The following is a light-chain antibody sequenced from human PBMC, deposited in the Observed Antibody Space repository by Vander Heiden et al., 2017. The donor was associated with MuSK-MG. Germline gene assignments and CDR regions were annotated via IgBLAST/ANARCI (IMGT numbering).Light chain of an antibody. CDR1: SSNIGSNY. V-gene: IGLV1-47*01. J-gene: IGLJ2*01. CDR3: AAWDDSRSGQ. CDR2: RNN. Sequence: QSVLTQPPSASGTPGQRVTISCSGSSSNIGSNYVYWSRPPPATPPNLLIYRNNQRPSGVPARFSGSKSGTSASLAISGLRSEDDADYYCAAWDDSRSGQFGGGTKLTVL.